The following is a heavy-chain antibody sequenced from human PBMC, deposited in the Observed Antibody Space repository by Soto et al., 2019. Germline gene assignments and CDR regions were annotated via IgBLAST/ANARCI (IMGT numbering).Heavy chain of an antibody. J-gene: IGHJ5*02. V-gene: IGHV4-34*01. CDR1: GGSFSGYY. CDR3: ARASRITIFAVVIGNWFDP. D-gene: IGHD3-3*01. Sequence: SETLSLTCAVYGGSFSGYYWSWIRQPPGKGLEWIGEINHSGSANYNPSLKSRVTISVDTSKNQFSLKLSSVTAADTAVYYCARASRITIFAVVIGNWFDPWGQGTLVTVSS. CDR2: INHSGSA.